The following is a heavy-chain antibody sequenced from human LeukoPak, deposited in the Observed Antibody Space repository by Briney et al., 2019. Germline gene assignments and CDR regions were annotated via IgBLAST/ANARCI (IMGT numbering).Heavy chain of an antibody. CDR1: GFIFSNYW. Sequence: GGSLRLSCAASGFIFSNYWMSWVRQAPGKGLEWVANIKYDGSEKYYVDSVKGRFTISRDNVKNSLYLEMNSLRAEDTAMYYCARVFGYCSSSACYAASDLWGQGTTVTVSS. CDR3: ARVFGYCSSSACYAASDL. J-gene: IGHJ3*01. V-gene: IGHV3-7*03. D-gene: IGHD2-2*03. CDR2: IKYDGSEK.